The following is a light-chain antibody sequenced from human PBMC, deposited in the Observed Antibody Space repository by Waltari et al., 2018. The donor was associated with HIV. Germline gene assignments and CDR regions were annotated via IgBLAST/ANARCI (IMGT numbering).Light chain of an antibody. J-gene: IGLJ2*01. CDR1: TANIGANF. CDR2: RDN. V-gene: IGLV1-47*01. CDR3: AVLDDTLGGGV. Sequence: QSVLTQPPSASGTPGQKVTISCSGGTANIGANFVFWFQQFPGTAPKLLIYRDNLRHSGVPARFSGSKSGTSASLTISGLRSDDEAHYCCAVLDDTLGGGVFGGGTKLTVL.